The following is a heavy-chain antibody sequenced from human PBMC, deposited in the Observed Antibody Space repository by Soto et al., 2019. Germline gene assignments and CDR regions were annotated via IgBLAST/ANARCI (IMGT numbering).Heavy chain of an antibody. Sequence: EVQLVESGGGLVKTGESLRRSCAVSGATFRNLWMAWVRQPPGKGLGWIGRIKSKFDGETTDYAAPVNGRFIISRDNSNNTLFLQMNSLKSDDTAVYYCTTDRPYTYGGVITTWGQGTKVTVSS. CDR3: TTDRPYTYGGVITT. D-gene: IGHD3-16*02. CDR1: GATFRNLW. V-gene: IGHV3-15*01. CDR2: IKSKFDGETT. J-gene: IGHJ3*01.